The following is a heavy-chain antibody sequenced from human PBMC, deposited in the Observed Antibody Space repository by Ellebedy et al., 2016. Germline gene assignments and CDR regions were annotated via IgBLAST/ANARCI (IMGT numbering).Heavy chain of an antibody. J-gene: IGHJ5*02. CDR1: GGSFSGYY. Sequence: SETLSLXXAVYGGSFSGYYWSWIRQPPGKGLEWIGEINHSGSTNYNPSLKSRVTISVDTSKNQFSLKLSSVTAADTAVYYCAGFYIWGSYRYPWGQGTLVTVSS. CDR2: INHSGST. CDR3: AGFYIWGSYRYP. V-gene: IGHV4-34*01. D-gene: IGHD3-16*02.